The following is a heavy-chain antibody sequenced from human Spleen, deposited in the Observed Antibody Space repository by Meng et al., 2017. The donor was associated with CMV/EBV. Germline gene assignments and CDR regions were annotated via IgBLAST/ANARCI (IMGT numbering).Heavy chain of an antibody. V-gene: IGHV4-34*01. J-gene: IGHJ4*02. CDR2: INHSGST. Sequence: GSLRLSCAVYGGSFSGYYWSWIRQPPGKGLEWIGEINHSGSTNYNPSLKSRVTISVDTSKNQFSLKLSSVTAADTAVHYCARVGYNWNLFDYWGQGTLVTVSS. CDR1: GGSFSGYY. CDR3: ARVGYNWNLFDY. D-gene: IGHD1-20*01.